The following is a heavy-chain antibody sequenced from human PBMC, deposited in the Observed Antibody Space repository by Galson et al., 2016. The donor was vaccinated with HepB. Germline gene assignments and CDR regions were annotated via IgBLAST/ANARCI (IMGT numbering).Heavy chain of an antibody. CDR3: AKDVWGRSGYYRDYYWYFDL. CDR1: GFTFSSYA. J-gene: IGHJ2*01. D-gene: IGHD3-3*01. V-gene: IGHV3-23*01. CDR2: ISGSGGRT. Sequence: SLRLSCAASGFTFSSYAMSWVRQAPGKGLEWVSDISGSGGRTYYADSVKGRFTISRDNSKNTLYLQMNSLRAEETAVYYCAKDVWGRSGYYRDYYWYFDLWGRGTLVTVSS.